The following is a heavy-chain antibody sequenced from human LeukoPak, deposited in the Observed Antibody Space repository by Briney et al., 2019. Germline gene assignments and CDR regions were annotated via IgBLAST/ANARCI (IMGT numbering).Heavy chain of an antibody. D-gene: IGHD3-3*01. CDR2: INPNNGGT. Sequence: ASVKVSCKASGYTFTGYYMHWVRQAPGQGLEWMGWINPNNGGTNYAQKFQGRVTMTRDTSISTAYMELSRLRSDDTAVYHCASVGYYDFWSGYSRDAFDMWGQGTMVTVSS. V-gene: IGHV1-2*02. CDR1: GYTFTGYY. CDR3: ASVGYYDFWSGYSRDAFDM. J-gene: IGHJ3*02.